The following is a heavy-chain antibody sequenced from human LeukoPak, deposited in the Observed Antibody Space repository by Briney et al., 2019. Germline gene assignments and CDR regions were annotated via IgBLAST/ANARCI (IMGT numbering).Heavy chain of an antibody. CDR1: GFTFSSYS. J-gene: IGHJ6*02. D-gene: IGHD6-19*01. CDR2: ISYDGRNK. CDR3: ANGGSSGWDWDYYYYGMDV. Sequence: PGGSLRLSCAASGFTFSSYSMNWVRQAPGKELEWVAVISYDGRNKYYADSVKGRFTISRDNSKNTLYLQMNSLRAEDTAVYYCANGGSSGWDWDYYYYGMDVWGQGTTVTVSS. V-gene: IGHV3-30*18.